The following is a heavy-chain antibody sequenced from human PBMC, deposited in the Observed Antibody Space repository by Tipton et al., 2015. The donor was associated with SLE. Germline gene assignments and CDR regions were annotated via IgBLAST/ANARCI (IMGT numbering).Heavy chain of an antibody. D-gene: IGHD7-27*01. V-gene: IGHV4-59*10. J-gene: IGHJ2*01. CDR1: GGSISSYY. CDR2: IYTSGST. Sequence: TLSLTCAVYGGSISSYYWSWIRQPAGKGLEWIGRIYTSGSTNYNPSLKSRVTMSVDTSKNQSSLKLSSVTAADTAVYYCARSPLTGGYWYFDLWGRCTLVTVSS. CDR3: ARSPLTGGYWYFDL.